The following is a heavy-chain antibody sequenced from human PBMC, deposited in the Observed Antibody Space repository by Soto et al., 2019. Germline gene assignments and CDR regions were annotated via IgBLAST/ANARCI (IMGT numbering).Heavy chain of an antibody. V-gene: IGHV1-69*01. D-gene: IGHD4-17*01. CDR1: GGTFSSYA. Sequence: QVQLVQSGAEVKKPGSSVKVSCKASGGTFSSYAISWVRQAPGQGLEWMGGIIPIFGTANYARKFQGRVTITADESTSTAYMELSSLRSEDTAVYYCARDGGYYGGNSGDFDYWGQGTLVTVSS. J-gene: IGHJ4*02. CDR2: IIPIFGTA. CDR3: ARDGGYYGGNSGDFDY.